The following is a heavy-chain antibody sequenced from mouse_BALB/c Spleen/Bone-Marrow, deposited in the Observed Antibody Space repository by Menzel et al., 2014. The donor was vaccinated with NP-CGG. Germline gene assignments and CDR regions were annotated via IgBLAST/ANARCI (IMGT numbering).Heavy chain of an antibody. V-gene: IGHV1-84*02. Sequence: VQVVESGPELAKPGASVKISCKVSGYTFTDYYINWVKQKPGQGLEWIGWIYPGSGNTKYNEKFKGKATLTVDTSSSTAYMQLSSLTSEDTAVYFCVRNWDPYWGQGTTLTVSS. CDR3: VRNWDPY. CDR2: IYPGSGNT. CDR1: GYTFTDYY. J-gene: IGHJ2*01. D-gene: IGHD4-1*01.